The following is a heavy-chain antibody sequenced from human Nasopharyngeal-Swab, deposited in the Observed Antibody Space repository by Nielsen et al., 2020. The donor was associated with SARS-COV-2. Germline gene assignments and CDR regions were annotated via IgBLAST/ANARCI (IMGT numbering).Heavy chain of an antibody. Sequence: ASVKVSCKASGYSFNNHAINWVRQAPGQGLEWMGWINTNTGNPTYAQGFAGRFVVSLDTSVSTAYLQISSLKTEDTAVYYCAREDDYADYYWFDPWGQGTLVTVSS. CDR3: AREDDYADYYWFDP. J-gene: IGHJ5*02. D-gene: IGHD4-17*01. V-gene: IGHV7-4-1*02. CDR1: GYSFNNHA. CDR2: INTNTGNP.